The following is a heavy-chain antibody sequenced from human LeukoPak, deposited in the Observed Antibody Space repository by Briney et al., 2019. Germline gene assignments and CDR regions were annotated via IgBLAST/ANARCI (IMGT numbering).Heavy chain of an antibody. D-gene: IGHD3-16*02. CDR3: ARGHPGYYDYVWGSYRSDDAFDI. CDR2: IYTSGST. V-gene: IGHV4-4*07. CDR1: GGSISSYY. J-gene: IGHJ3*02. Sequence: SETLSLTCTVSGGSISSYYWSWIRQPAGKGLEWSGRIYTSGSTNYNPSLKSRVTMSVDTSKNQFSLKLSSVTAADTAVYYCARGHPGYYDYVWGSYRSDDAFDIWGQGTMVTVSS.